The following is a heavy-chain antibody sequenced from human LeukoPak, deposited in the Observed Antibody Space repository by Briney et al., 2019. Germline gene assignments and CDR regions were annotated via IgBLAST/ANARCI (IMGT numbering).Heavy chain of an antibody. V-gene: IGHV4-38-2*02. CDR3: ARDQVLQQLAYPFDY. CDR2: IYHSGST. D-gene: IGHD6-13*01. J-gene: IGHJ4*02. Sequence: SETLSLTCTVSGYSISSGYYWGWIRQPPGKGLEWIGSIYHSGSTYYNPSHKSRVTISVDTSKNQFSLKLSSVTAADTAVYYCARDQVLQQLAYPFDYWGQGTLVTVSS. CDR1: GYSISSGYY.